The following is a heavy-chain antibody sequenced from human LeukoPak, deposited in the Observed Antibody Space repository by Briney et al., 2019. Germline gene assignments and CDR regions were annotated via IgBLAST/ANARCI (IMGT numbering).Heavy chain of an antibody. Sequence: GGSLRLSCAASGFTFSSYAMHWVRQAPGKGLEWVSSISSSSSYIYYADSVKGRFTTSRDNAKNSLYLQMNSLRVEDTAVYYCARGAQWPYWGQGTLVTVSS. V-gene: IGHV3-21*01. CDR2: ISSSSSYI. J-gene: IGHJ4*02. CDR1: GFTFSSYA. CDR3: ARGAQWPY. D-gene: IGHD6-19*01.